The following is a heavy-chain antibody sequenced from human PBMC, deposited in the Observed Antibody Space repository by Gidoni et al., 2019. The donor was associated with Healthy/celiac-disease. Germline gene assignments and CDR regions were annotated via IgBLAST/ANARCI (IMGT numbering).Heavy chain of an antibody. CDR1: GGSFSGYY. CDR2: INHSGST. D-gene: IGHD1-26*01. Sequence: QVQLQQWGAGLLKPSETLSLTCAVYGGSFSGYYWSWIRQPPGKGLEWIGEINHSGSTNYNPSLKSRVTISVDTSKNQFSLKLSSVTAADTAVYYCASGPSGSYYSYYYYGMDVWGQGTTVTVSS. CDR3: ASGPSGSYYSYYYYGMDV. V-gene: IGHV4-34*01. J-gene: IGHJ6*02.